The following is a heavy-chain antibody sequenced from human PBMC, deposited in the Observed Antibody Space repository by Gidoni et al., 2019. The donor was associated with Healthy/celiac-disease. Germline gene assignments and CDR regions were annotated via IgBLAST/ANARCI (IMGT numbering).Heavy chain of an antibody. CDR2: MNPNSGNT. D-gene: IGHD2-15*01. V-gene: IGHV1-8*01. CDR3: ARGLYCSGGSCYQYYYGMDV. CDR1: GYTFTSYD. J-gene: IGHJ6*02. Sequence: QVQLVQSGAEVKKPGASVKVSCKAYGYTFTSYDINWVRQATGQGLEWMGWMNPNSGNTGYAQKFQGRVTMTRNTSISTAYMELSSLRSEDTAVYYCARGLYCSGGSCYQYYYGMDVWGQGTTVTVSS.